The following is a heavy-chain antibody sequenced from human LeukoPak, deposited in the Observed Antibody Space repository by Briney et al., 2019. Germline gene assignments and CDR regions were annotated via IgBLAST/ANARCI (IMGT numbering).Heavy chain of an antibody. CDR1: GFTFDDYA. D-gene: IGHD6-13*01. CDR3: AKDRTYGYSSSPHFDP. V-gene: IGHV3-9*03. Sequence: GRSLRLSCAVSGFTFDDYAMHWVRQAPGKGLEWVSGISWNSGNIGYADSVKGRFTISRDNAKNSLYLQMNSLRAEDMALYYCAKDRTYGYSSSPHFDPWGQGTLVTVSS. CDR2: ISWNSGNI. J-gene: IGHJ5*02.